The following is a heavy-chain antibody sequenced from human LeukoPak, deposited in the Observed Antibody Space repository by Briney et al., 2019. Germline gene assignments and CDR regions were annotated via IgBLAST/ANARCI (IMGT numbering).Heavy chain of an antibody. D-gene: IGHD3-10*01. CDR2: VDYSGST. CDR1: GGSMRSYY. Sequence: PSETLSLTCTVSGGSMRSYYWSWIRQPPGKGLEWIGYVDYSGSTNYNPSLKSRVTISVDTSKNQFSLKLTSVTAADTAVYYCARDFGSGSRSDAFDIWGQGTMVTVSS. J-gene: IGHJ3*02. CDR3: ARDFGSGSRSDAFDI. V-gene: IGHV4-59*01.